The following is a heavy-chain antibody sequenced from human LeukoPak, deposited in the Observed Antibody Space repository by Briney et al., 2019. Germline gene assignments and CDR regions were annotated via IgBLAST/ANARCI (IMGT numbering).Heavy chain of an antibody. J-gene: IGHJ5*02. D-gene: IGHD1-1*01. CDR2: INHSGST. CDR1: GGSFSGYY. V-gene: IGHV4-34*01. CDR3: ARGFRYRWFDP. Sequence: SETRSLTCAVYGGSFSGYYWSWIRQPPGKGLEWIGEINHSGSTNYNPSLKSRVTISVDTSKNQFSLKLSSVTAADTAVYYCARGFRYRWFDPWGQGTLVTVSS.